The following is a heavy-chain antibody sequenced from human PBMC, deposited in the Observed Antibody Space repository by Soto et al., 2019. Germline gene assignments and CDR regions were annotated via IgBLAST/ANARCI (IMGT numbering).Heavy chain of an antibody. V-gene: IGHV4-31*03. CDR1: GGSISSGSYY. J-gene: IGHJ4*02. D-gene: IGHD2-8*01. CDR2: ISYSGST. Sequence: TLSITCTASGGSISSGSYYWSWSRQRPGQGLEWIGYISYSGSTYYNPSLKSRLTISADTSKNQFALKLSSVTAADTAVYYCARVNIIHMILMVLDSWGQGTLVTVSS. CDR3: ARVNIIHMILMVLDS.